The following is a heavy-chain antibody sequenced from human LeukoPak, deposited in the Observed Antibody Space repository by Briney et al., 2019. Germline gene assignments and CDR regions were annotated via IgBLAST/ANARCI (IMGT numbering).Heavy chain of an antibody. Sequence: GGSLRLSCAASGFTFGSYSMNWVRQAPGKGLEWVSSISSSSSYIYYADSVKGRFTISRDNTKNSLYLQMNSLRAEDTAVYYCARTDYYGSGHHDYWGQGNLVTVSS. V-gene: IGHV3-21*01. D-gene: IGHD3-10*01. J-gene: IGHJ4*02. CDR3: ARTDYYGSGHHDY. CDR2: ISSSSSYI. CDR1: GFTFGSYS.